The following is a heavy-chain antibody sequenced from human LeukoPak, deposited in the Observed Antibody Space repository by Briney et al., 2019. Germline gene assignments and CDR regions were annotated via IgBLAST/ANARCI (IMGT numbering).Heavy chain of an antibody. J-gene: IGHJ4*02. Sequence: GGSLRLSCAASGFTFSSYSMNWVRQAPGKGLEWVSVIYSGGSTYYADSVKGRFTISRDNSKNTLYLQMNSLRAEDTAVYYCARDLELRWAFAYWGQGTLVTVSS. CDR2: IYSGGST. V-gene: IGHV3-66*01. D-gene: IGHD4-23*01. CDR3: ARDLELRWAFAY. CDR1: GFTFSSYS.